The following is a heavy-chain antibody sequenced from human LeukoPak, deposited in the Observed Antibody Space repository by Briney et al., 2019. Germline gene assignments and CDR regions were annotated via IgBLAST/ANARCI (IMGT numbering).Heavy chain of an antibody. CDR1: GFTFGSYG. CDR3: AKDVYYYGSGSYYWFDP. V-gene: IGHV3-30*02. D-gene: IGHD3-10*01. Sequence: PGGSLRLSCAASGFTFGSYGMHWVRQAPGKGLEWVAFIRYDGSNKYYADSVKGRFTISRDNSKNTLYLQMNSLRAEDTAVYYCAKDVYYYGSGSYYWFDPWGQGTLVTVSS. CDR2: IRYDGSNK. J-gene: IGHJ5*02.